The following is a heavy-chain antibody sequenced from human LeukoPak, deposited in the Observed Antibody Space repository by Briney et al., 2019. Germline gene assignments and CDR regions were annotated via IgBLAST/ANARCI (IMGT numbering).Heavy chain of an antibody. CDR3: ARELYSSSRYYYYYMDV. CDR1: GGSFSGYY. CDR2: INHSGGT. V-gene: IGHV4-34*01. J-gene: IGHJ6*03. Sequence: SETLSLTYAVYGGSFSGYYWSWIRQPPGKGLEWIGEINHSGGTNYNPSLKSRVTISVDTSKNQFSLKLSSVTAADTAVYYCARELYSSSRYYYYYMDVWGKGTTVTVSS. D-gene: IGHD6-6*01.